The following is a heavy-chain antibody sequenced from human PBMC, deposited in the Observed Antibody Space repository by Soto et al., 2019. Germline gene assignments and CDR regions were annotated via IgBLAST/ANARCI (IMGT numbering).Heavy chain of an antibody. V-gene: IGHV3-30-3*01. CDR2: MSYDGSNK. Sequence: QVQLVESGGGVVQPGRSLRLSCAASGFTFSSYAMHWVRRAPGKGLEWMAVMSYDGSNKYYADSVKGRFTISRDNSKNTLDQQMNRLGAEDTALYYCARDGGAYWGQGTLVIVSS. CDR1: GFTFSSYA. CDR3: ARDGGAY. J-gene: IGHJ4*02. D-gene: IGHD3-16*01.